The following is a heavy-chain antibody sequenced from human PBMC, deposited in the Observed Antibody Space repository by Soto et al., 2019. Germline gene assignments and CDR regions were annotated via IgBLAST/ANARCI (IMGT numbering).Heavy chain of an antibody. D-gene: IGHD3-3*01. CDR2: IKQDGSEK. CDR1: GFTFSSYW. J-gene: IGHJ6*02. Sequence: PGGSLRLSCAASGFTFSSYWRSLVRQAPGKGLEWVANIKQDGSEKYYVDSVKGRFTISRDNAKNSLYLQMNSLRAEDTAVYYCARFGFSEWLLYYYYGMDVWGQGNTVTVSS. V-gene: IGHV3-7*03. CDR3: ARFGFSEWLLYYYYGMDV.